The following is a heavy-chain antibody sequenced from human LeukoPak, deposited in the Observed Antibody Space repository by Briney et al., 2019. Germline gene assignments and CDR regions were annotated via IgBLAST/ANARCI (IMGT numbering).Heavy chain of an antibody. V-gene: IGHV1-18*01. J-gene: IGHJ5*02. CDR3: ARGLEWLTRRHTWFDP. CDR1: GYTFTSYG. Sequence: ASVKVSCKASGYTFTSYGISWVRQAPGQGLEWMGWSSGYNGNTNYAQKLQGRVTMTTDTSTSTAYMELRSLRSDDTAVYYCARGLEWLTRRHTWFDPWGQGTLVTVSS. CDR2: SSGYNGNT. D-gene: IGHD3-3*01.